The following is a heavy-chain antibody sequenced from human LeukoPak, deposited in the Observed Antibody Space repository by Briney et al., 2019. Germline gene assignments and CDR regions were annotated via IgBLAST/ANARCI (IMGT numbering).Heavy chain of an antibody. CDR3: ARQVWYYDSSGYYYGYYYGMDV. J-gene: IGHJ6*02. D-gene: IGHD3-22*01. CDR1: GYSFTSYW. V-gene: IGHV5-51*01. CDR2: IYPGDSDT. Sequence: GESLKISCKGSGYSFTSYWIGWVRQVPGKGLEWMGIIYPGDSDTRYSPSFQGQVTISADKSISTAYLQWSSLEASDTAMYYCARQVWYYDSSGYYYGYYYGMDVWGQGTTVTVSS.